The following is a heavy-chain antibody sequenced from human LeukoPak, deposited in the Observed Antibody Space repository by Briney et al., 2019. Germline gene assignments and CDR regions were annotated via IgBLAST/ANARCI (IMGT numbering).Heavy chain of an antibody. CDR1: AGSISSGSYY. J-gene: IGHJ5*02. V-gene: IGHV4-61*02. CDR2: IYTSGST. Sequence: PSETLSLTCTVSAGSISSGSYYWSWIRQPAGKGLEWIGRIYTSGSTNYNPSLKSRVTISVDTSKNQFSLKLSSVTAADTAVYYCARDNGSGWYSVPNWFDPWGQGTLVTVSS. D-gene: IGHD6-19*01. CDR3: ARDNGSGWYSVPNWFDP.